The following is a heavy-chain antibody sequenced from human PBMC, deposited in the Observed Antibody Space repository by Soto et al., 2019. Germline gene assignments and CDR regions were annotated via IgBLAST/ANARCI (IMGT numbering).Heavy chain of an antibody. CDR1: GITFSSYG. Sequence: QVQLVESGGGVVQPGRSLRLSCAASGITFSSYGMHWVRQAPGKGLEWVAVISYDGTNKYYGDSVKGRFSISRDNSKNTLYLQMNSLRAEDTAAYYCAKDRGSWDYYYGMDAWGQGTTVTVSS. D-gene: IGHD3-10*01. J-gene: IGHJ6*02. CDR3: AKDRGSWDYYYGMDA. CDR2: ISYDGTNK. V-gene: IGHV3-30*18.